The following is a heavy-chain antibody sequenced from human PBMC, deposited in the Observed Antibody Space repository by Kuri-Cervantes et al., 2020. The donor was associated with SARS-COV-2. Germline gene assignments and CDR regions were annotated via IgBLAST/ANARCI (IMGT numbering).Heavy chain of an antibody. V-gene: IGHV1-46*01. D-gene: IGHD3-22*01. Sequence: ASVKVSCKASGYTFTSYYMHWVRQAPGQGLEWVGIINPSGGSTSYAQKFQGRVTMTRDTSTSTVYMELSSLRSEDTAVYYCAREYYDSSGYYYYYYYGMDVWGQGTTVTVSS. CDR2: INPSGGST. CDR1: GYTFTSYY. J-gene: IGHJ6*02. CDR3: AREYYDSSGYYYYYYYGMDV.